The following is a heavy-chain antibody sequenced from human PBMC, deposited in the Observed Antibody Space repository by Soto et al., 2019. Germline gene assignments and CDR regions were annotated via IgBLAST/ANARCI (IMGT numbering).Heavy chain of an antibody. J-gene: IGHJ6*02. CDR2: VYYSGGA. V-gene: IGHV4-59*01. CDR1: GGSISGYY. Sequence: PSETLSLTCTVSGGSISGYYWSWIRQPPGKGLEWIGNVYYSGGAKYNPSVKRRVSISVDTYKNQFPLNLSSVTAADTAVYYCTRDGDGRMTTNPYYYYGMDVWGPGITVTVSS. CDR3: TRDGDGRMTTNPYYYYGMDV. D-gene: IGHD2-21*02.